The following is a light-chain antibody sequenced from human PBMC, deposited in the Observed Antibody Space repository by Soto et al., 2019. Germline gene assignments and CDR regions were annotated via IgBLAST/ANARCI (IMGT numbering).Light chain of an antibody. CDR2: KAS. J-gene: IGKJ1*01. V-gene: IGKV1-5*03. CDR3: QHYNSYSEA. Sequence: DIQMTQSPSTLSGSVGDRVTITCRASQTISSWLAWYQQKPGKAPKLLIYKASTLKSGVPSRFSGSGSDTEFTITISSLQPDDFATYYCQHYNSYSEAFGQGTKVDIK. CDR1: QTISSW.